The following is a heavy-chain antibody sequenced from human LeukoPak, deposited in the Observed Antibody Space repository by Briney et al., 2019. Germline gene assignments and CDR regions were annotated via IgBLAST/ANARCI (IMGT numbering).Heavy chain of an antibody. CDR2: INHSGST. CDR1: GGSFSGYY. J-gene: IGHJ3*02. CDR3: ARAPPSFSHLGWFDAFDI. V-gene: IGHV4-34*01. Sequence: KSSETLSLTCAVYGGSFSGYYWSWIRQPPGKGLEWIGEINHSGSTNYNPSLKSRVTISVDTSKNQFSLQLNSVTPEDTAVYYCARAPPSFSHLGWFDAFDIWGQGTMVTVSS. D-gene: IGHD3/OR15-3a*01.